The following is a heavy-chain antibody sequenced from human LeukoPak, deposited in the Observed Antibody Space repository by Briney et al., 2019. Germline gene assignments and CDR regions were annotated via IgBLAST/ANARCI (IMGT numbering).Heavy chain of an antibody. J-gene: IGHJ4*02. V-gene: IGHV1-46*01. CDR1: GYTFTGYY. CDR3: AISTHGDLGSWDY. Sequence: ASVKVSSKASGYTFTGYYMHWVRQAPGQGLEWMGIINPSGGSTSYAQKFQGRVTMTRDMSTSTVYMELSSLRSEDTAVYYCAISTHGDLGSWDYWGQGTLVTVSS. D-gene: IGHD4-17*01. CDR2: INPSGGST.